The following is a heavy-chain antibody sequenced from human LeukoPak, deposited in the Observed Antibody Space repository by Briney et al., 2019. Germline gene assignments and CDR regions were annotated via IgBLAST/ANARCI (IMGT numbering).Heavy chain of an antibody. CDR2: IYSGGST. J-gene: IGHJ4*02. CDR1: GFSVSNNY. V-gene: IGHV3-66*01. CDR3: AKAVGSPPYYFDY. Sequence: GGSLRLSCAASGFSVSNNYMSWVRQAPGKGLEWVSVIYSGGSTFYADSVKGRFTISRDNSKNTLYLQMNSLRAEDTAVYYCAKAVGSPPYYFDYWGQGTLVTVSS.